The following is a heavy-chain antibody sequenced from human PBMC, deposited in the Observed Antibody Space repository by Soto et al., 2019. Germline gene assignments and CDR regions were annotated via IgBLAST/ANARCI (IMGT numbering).Heavy chain of an antibody. J-gene: IGHJ4*02. CDR1: GFTFSSYN. V-gene: IGHV3-48*01. D-gene: IGHD1-26*01. CDR2: ISSSSSTI. Sequence: EVQLVESGGGLVQPGGSLRLSCAASGFTFSSYNMNWVRQAPGQGLEWVSYISSSSSTIYYADSVKGRFTISRDNAKNSLYLQMNSLRAEDTAVYYCARGNRDSGSYNSVFDYWGQGTLVTVSS. CDR3: ARGNRDSGSYNSVFDY.